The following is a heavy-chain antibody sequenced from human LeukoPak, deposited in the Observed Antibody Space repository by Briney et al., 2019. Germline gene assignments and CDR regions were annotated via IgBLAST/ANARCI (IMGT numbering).Heavy chain of an antibody. J-gene: IGHJ4*02. CDR2: IYYSGST. Sequence: SETLSLTCSVSGGSISSYYWSWIRQPPGKGLEWIGYIYYSGSTYYNPSLKSRVTISVDTSKNQFSLRLSSATAADTAVYYCARVTGYVVEDYFDYWGQGTLVTVSS. CDR1: GGSISSYY. V-gene: IGHV4-59*01. D-gene: IGHD2-15*01. CDR3: ARVTGYVVEDYFDY.